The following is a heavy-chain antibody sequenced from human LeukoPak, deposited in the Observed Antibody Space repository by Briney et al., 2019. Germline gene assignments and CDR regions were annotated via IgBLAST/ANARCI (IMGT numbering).Heavy chain of an antibody. CDR3: ASQQLGYCSSTSCYFDY. CDR1: GGTFSSYA. V-gene: IGHV1-69*13. D-gene: IGHD2-2*01. J-gene: IGHJ4*02. Sequence: ASVKVSCKASGGTFSSYAISWVRQAPGQGLEWMGGIIPIFGTANYAQKFQGRVTITADESTSTAYVELSSLRSEDTAVYYCASQQLGYCSSTSCYFDYWGQGTLVTVSS. CDR2: IIPIFGTA.